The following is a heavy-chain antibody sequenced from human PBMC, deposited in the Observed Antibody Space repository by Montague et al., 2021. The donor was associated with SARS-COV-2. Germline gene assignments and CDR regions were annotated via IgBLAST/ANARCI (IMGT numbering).Heavy chain of an antibody. V-gene: IGHV4-4*07. J-gene: IGHJ4*02. Sequence: SETLSLTCTVSGDSISSFYWYWIRQPAGKGLEWIGRIYASGGTNXNPSLTSRVTMSVDTSKTQFSLKLHSVTAADSAVYYCGRGVVAATPVVDYWGRGTLVTVSS. CDR3: GRGVVAATPVVDY. D-gene: IGHD2-15*01. CDR2: IYASGGT. CDR1: GDSISSFY.